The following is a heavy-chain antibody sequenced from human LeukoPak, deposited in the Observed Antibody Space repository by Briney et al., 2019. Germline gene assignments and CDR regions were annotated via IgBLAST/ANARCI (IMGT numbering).Heavy chain of an antibody. J-gene: IGHJ4*02. CDR3: ARSSPVRGVPYFDY. D-gene: IGHD3-10*01. CDR1: GYTFTSHV. CDR2: IIPIFGTA. V-gene: IGHV1-69*13. Sequence: ASVKVSCKASGYTFTSHVINWVRQAPGQGLEWMGGIIPIFGTANYAQKFQGRVTITADESTSTAYMELSSLRSEDTAVYYCARSSPVRGVPYFDYWGQGTLVTVSS.